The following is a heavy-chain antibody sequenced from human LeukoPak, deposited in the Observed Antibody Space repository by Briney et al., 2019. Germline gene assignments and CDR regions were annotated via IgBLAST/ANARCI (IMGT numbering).Heavy chain of an antibody. CDR3: AREYSSGWYVFDY. CDR1: GYTFTGYY. J-gene: IGHJ4*02. Sequence: GASVKVSCKASGYTFTGYYMHWVRQAPGQGLEWMGRINPNSGGTNYAQKFQGRVTMTRDTSISTAYMELSRLRSDNTAVYYCAREYSSGWYVFDYWGQGTLVTVSS. D-gene: IGHD6-19*01. V-gene: IGHV1-2*06. CDR2: INPNSGGT.